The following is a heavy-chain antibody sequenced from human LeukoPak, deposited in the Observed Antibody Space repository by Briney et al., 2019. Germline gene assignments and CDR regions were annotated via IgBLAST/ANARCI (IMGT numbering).Heavy chain of an antibody. V-gene: IGHV4-59*01. CDR3: ARDYSGYGVDYYYYMDV. CDR1: GGSISSYY. D-gene: IGHD5-12*01. CDR2: IYYSGST. J-gene: IGHJ6*03. Sequence: SETLSLTCTVSGGSISSYYWSWIRQPPGKGLEWIGYIYYSGSTNYNPSLKSRVTISVDTSKNQFSLKLSSVTAADTAVYYCARDYSGYGVDYYYYMDVWGKGTTVTVSS.